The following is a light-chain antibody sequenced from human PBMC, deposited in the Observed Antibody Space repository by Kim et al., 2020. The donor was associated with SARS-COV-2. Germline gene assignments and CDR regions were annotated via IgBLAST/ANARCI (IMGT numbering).Light chain of an antibody. J-gene: IGLJ2*01. CDR3: NSRDSNDNVV. Sequence: LGQTVRITCQGDSLRSYYATWYQQKPGQAPILVIYGKNNRPSGIPDRFSGSSSGNTASLTITGTQAGDEADYYCNSRDSNDNVVFGGGTQLTVL. CDR2: GKN. V-gene: IGLV3-19*01. CDR1: SLRSYY.